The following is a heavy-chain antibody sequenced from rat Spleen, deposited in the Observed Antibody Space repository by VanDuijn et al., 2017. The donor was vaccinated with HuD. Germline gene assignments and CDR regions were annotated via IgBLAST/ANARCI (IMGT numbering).Heavy chain of an antibody. J-gene: IGHJ2*01. Sequence: EVQLVESGGGLVQPGRSLKLSCAASGFTFSDYAMAWVRQAPKKGLEWVATIIYDGSSTYYRDSVKGRFTISRDNAKSTLYLQMDSLRSEDTATYYCARRRKTTEGMGIFDYWGQGVMVTVSS. CDR2: IIYDGSST. D-gene: IGHD1-11*01. V-gene: IGHV5-17*01. CDR3: ARRRKTTEGMGIFDY. CDR1: GFTFSDYA.